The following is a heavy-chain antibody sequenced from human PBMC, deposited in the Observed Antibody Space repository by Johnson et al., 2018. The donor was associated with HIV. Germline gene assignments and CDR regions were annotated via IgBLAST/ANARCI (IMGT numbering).Heavy chain of an antibody. J-gene: IGHJ3*02. CDR3: ARDFPGGTDAFDM. CDR2: ISWNSGSI. CDR1: GFTFSSYA. V-gene: IGHV3-9*01. D-gene: IGHD1-1*01. Sequence: VQLVESGGGVVQPGRSLRLSCAASGFTFSSYAMHWVRQAPGKGLEWVSGISWNSGSIGYADSVKGRFTISRDNSKNTLYLQMNSLRAEDTAVYYCARDFPGGTDAFDMWGQGTMVTVSS.